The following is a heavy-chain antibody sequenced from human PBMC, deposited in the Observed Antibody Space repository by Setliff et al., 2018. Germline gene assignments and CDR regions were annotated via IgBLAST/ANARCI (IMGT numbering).Heavy chain of an antibody. CDR1: GASITSGHY. CDR3: ASPRRDDLDSPFDAFDI. V-gene: IGHV4-38-2*01. CDR2: MSHRGRT. Sequence: SETLSLTCGVPGASITSGHYWGWIRQPPGKGLEWIATMSHRGRTYFNPSLESRVTMSRDTSKNQFSLRLTSVAAADTAVYYCASPRRDDLDSPFDAFDIWGRGTMVTVSS. D-gene: IGHD3-3*01. J-gene: IGHJ3*02.